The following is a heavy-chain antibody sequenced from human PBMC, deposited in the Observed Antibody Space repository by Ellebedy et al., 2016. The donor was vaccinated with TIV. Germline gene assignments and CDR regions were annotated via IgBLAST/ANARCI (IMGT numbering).Heavy chain of an antibody. Sequence: SETLSLXXTVSGGSVSSGSYYWSWIRQPPGKGLEWIGYIYYSGSTNYNPSLKSRVTISVDTSKNQFSLKLSSVTAADTAVYYCARGVVVVAATGEVVYWGQGTLVTVSS. CDR1: GGSVSSGSYY. J-gene: IGHJ4*02. CDR3: ARGVVVVAATGEVVY. D-gene: IGHD2-15*01. CDR2: IYYSGST. V-gene: IGHV4-61*01.